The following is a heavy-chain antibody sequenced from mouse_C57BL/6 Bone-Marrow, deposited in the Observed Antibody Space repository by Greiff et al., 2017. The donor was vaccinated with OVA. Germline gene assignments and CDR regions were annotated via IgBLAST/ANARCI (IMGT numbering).Heavy chain of an antibody. J-gene: IGHJ2*01. Sequence: VKLQQPGAELVKPGASVKLSCKASGYTFTSYWMHWVKQRPGQGLEWIGMIHPNSGSTNYNEKFKSKATLTVDKSSSTAYMQLSSLTSEDSAVYYCASRGFGGYYLYYFDYWGQGTTLTVSS. V-gene: IGHV1-64*01. CDR1: GYTFTSYW. CDR3: ASRGFGGYYLYYFDY. CDR2: IHPNSGST. D-gene: IGHD2-3*01.